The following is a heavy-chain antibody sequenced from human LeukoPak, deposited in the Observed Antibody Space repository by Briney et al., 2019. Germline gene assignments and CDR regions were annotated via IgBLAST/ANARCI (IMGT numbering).Heavy chain of an antibody. CDR2: INPNTGGT. D-gene: IGHD3-9*01. V-gene: IGHV1-2*02. CDR3: ARSPHILTGENFDY. CDR1: GYTFTGYY. Sequence: WASVKVSCKASGYTFTGYYIHWVRQAPGQGLEWVGWINPNTGGTNCAQKLHYRVTMTRDTSISTAYMELSRLRFDDTAVYYCARSPHILTGENFDYWGQGTLVTVSS. J-gene: IGHJ4*02.